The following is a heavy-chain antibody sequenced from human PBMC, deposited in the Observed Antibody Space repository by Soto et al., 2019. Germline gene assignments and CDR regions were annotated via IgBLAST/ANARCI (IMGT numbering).Heavy chain of an antibody. D-gene: IGHD6-13*01. V-gene: IGHV3-15*01. J-gene: IGHJ4*02. CDR1: GFTFSNAW. Sequence: GGSLRLSCAASGFTFSNAWMSWVRQAPGKGLEWVGRIKSKTDGGTTDYAAPVKGRFTISRDDSKNTLYLQMNSLKTEDTAVYYCTTVMSVKSSWYLSYWGQGTLVTVSS. CDR2: IKSKTDGGTT. CDR3: TTVMSVKSSWYLSY.